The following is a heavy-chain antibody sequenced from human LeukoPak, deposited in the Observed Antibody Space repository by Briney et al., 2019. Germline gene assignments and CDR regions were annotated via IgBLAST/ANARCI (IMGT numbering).Heavy chain of an antibody. J-gene: IGHJ6*02. V-gene: IGHV3-7*01. CDR2: IKQDGSEK. Sequence: GGSLRLSCAASGFTFSNYWMSWVRQAPGKGLEWVANIKQDGSEKCYVDSVRGRFTISRDNAKNSLYLQMNSLRAEDTAVYYCARDRWELLSNSYHYCGLDVWGQGTTVTVSS. D-gene: IGHD2-15*01. CDR3: ARDRWELLSNSYHYCGLDV. CDR1: GFTFSNYW.